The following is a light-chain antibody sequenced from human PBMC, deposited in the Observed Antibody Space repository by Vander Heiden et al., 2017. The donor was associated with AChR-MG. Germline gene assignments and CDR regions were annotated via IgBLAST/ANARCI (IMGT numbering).Light chain of an antibody. CDR1: QNINRD. V-gene: IGKV3-15*01. CDR3: QQYNRWPPEYT. J-gene: IGKJ2*01. CDR2: GAS. Sequence: EIAMTQCPATLSVSPGERATLSCRASQNINRDLAWYQEKPGQAPRLLIYGASTRATGIPVRFSGSGSGTEFTLTISSLQSEDFAVYYCQQYNRWPPEYTFGQGTKLEIK.